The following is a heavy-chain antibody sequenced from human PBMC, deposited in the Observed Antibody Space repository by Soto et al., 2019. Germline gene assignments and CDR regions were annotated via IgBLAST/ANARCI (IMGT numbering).Heavy chain of an antibody. CDR2: IHQDGTEK. D-gene: IGHD3-16*01. CDR1: GFTFANYW. Sequence: EVQLVESGGGLVQPGGSLRLSCSTSGFTFANYWMNWVRQAPGKGLQWVANIHQDGTEKNYLDSVKGRFIISRDNTKNSLHLQMDGLRDEDTAVYYCARDGAPYLWGTYMGYWGQGTLVTVSS. CDR3: ARDGAPYLWGTYMGY. J-gene: IGHJ4*02. V-gene: IGHV3-7*05.